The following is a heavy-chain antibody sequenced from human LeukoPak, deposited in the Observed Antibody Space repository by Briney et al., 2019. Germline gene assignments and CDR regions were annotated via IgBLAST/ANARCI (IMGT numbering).Heavy chain of an antibody. J-gene: IGHJ3*02. CDR1: GYTFTSYG. Sequence: ASVKVSCKASGYTFTSYGISWVRQAPGQGLEWVGWINSYNGNTNYAQKLQGRVTLTTDTSTSTAYMELRSLRSDHTAVYYCARQITMIVVVINDPFDIWGQGTMVTVSS. D-gene: IGHD3-22*01. CDR2: INSYNGNT. CDR3: ARQITMIVVVINDPFDI. V-gene: IGHV1-18*01.